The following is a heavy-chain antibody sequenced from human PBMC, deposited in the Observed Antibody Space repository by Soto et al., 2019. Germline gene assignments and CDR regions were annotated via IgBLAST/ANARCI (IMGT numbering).Heavy chain of an antibody. CDR1: GLTFSTYA. J-gene: IGHJ4*02. Sequence: VQLVESGGGVVQPGRSLRLSCAASGLTFSTYALHWVRQPPGKGLEWVALISYDGSNKYYADSVKGRFTISRDNSKNTLYLQMNSLRAEDTAVYYCARETTVTYYLDSWGQGTLVIISS. CDR3: ARETTVTYYLDS. CDR2: ISYDGSNK. D-gene: IGHD4-4*01. V-gene: IGHV3-30-3*01.